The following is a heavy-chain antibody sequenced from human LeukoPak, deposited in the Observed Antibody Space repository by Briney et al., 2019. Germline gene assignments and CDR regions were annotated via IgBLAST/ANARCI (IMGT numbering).Heavy chain of an antibody. V-gene: IGHV1-69*01. J-gene: IGHJ4*02. CDR2: IIPIFGTA. CDR3: ARLYGSGARVDY. CDR1: GGTFSSYA. D-gene: IGHD3-10*01. Sequence: ASVKVSCKASGGTFSSYAISWVRQAPGQGLEWMGGIIPIFGTANYAQKFQGRVTITADESTSTAYMELSSLRSEDTAVYYCARLYGSGARVDYWGQGTLVTVSS.